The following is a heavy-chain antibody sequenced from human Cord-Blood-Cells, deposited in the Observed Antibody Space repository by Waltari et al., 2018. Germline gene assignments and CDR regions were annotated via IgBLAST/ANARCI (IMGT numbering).Heavy chain of an antibody. CDR1: GYTFTSYA. V-gene: IGHV1-3*01. CDR3: ARVSLGVGLSPFDY. J-gene: IGHJ4*02. CDR2: SNAGNGNT. D-gene: IGHD3-16*01. Sequence: QVQLVQSGAAVMKPGASVKVSCKASGYTFTSYAMHWVRLAPGQRLEWMGWSNAGNGNTKYSQKCQGRVTITRDTSASTAYMELSSLRSEATAVYYCARVSLGVGLSPFDYWGQGTLVTVSS.